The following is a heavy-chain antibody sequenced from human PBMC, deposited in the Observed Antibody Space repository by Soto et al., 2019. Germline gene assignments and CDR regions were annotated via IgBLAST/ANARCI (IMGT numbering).Heavy chain of an antibody. CDR2: ISGSGGST. CDR1: RFTFSSYA. J-gene: IGHJ4*02. CDR3: AKDRPQKDYSRDPVGHY. V-gene: IGHV3-23*01. D-gene: IGHD2-21*01. Sequence: GGSLRLSCAASRFTFSSYAMSWVRQAPGKGLEWVSAISGSGGSTYYADSVKGRFTISRDNSKNTLYLQMNSLRAEDTAVYYCAKDRPQKDYSRDPVGHYWGQGTMVTVSS.